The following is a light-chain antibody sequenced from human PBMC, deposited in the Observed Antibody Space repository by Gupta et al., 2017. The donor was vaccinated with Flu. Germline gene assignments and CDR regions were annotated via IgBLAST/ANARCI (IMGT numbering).Light chain of an antibody. CDR3: QQRCNWPLT. V-gene: IGKV3-11*01. J-gene: IGKJ4*01. CDR1: QSVSSY. Sequence: EIVLTQSPATLSLSPGERATLSCRASQSVSSYLAWYQQKPGQAPRLFIYDASNRATGIPARFSGSGSGTDFTLTISSLEPEDFAVYFCQQRCNWPLTFGGGTKVEIK. CDR2: DAS.